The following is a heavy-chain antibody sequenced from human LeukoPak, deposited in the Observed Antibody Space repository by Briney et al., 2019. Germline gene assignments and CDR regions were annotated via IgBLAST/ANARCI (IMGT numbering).Heavy chain of an antibody. V-gene: IGHV4-34*01. D-gene: IGHD6-19*01. CDR3: ARASIAVAYWFDP. Sequence: SETLSLTCAVSGGSFSGYYWSWIREPPGKGLEWIGEIKHSRSTNYNPSLKSRVTISVDTSKNQLSLKLSSVTAADTAVYYCARASIAVAYWFDPWGQGTLVTVSS. CDR2: IKHSRST. J-gene: IGHJ5*02. CDR1: GGSFSGYY.